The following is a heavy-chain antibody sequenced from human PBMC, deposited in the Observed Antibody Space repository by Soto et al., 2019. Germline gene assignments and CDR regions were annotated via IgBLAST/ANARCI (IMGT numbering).Heavy chain of an antibody. J-gene: IGHJ4*02. D-gene: IGHD1-1*01. CDR2: IYASGST. Sequence: SETLSLTCSVSGGSISPYYWSWIRQPAGKGLEWIGRIYASGSTNYNPSLKSRVTMSVATSKNQFSLKLTSVTAADTATYYCARGGMVIIPTATPFDYWGQGTLVTVSS. CDR1: GGSISPYY. V-gene: IGHV4-4*07. CDR3: ARGGMVIIPTATPFDY.